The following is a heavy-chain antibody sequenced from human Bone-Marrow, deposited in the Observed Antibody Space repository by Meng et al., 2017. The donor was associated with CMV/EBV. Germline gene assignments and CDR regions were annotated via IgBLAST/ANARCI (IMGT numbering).Heavy chain of an antibody. CDR3: ARSLYCSGGSCTSGYFDY. CDR2: IYYSGST. CDR1: GGSISSSSYY. V-gene: IGHV4-39*07. D-gene: IGHD2-15*01. J-gene: IGHJ4*02. Sequence: SETLSLTCTVSGGSISSSSYYWGWIRQPPGKGLEWIGSIYYSGSTYYNPSLKSRVTISLDTSKNQFSLNLNSVTAADTAVYYCARSLYCSGGSCTSGYFDYWGQGTLVTVSS.